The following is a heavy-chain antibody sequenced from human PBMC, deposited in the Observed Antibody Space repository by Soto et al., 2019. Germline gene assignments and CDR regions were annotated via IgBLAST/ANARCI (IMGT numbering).Heavy chain of an antibody. D-gene: IGHD5-12*01. V-gene: IGHV5-51*01. CDR3: ASTDVVSTIDNGRDAFDI. Sequence: GESLKISCKGSGYRFTNYWIGWVRQMPGKGLEWMGVIYPGDSDTRYSPSFQGHVTISADKSISTAYLQWSSRKASDTAIYYCASTDVVSTIDNGRDAFDIWGQGTMVTVSS. J-gene: IGHJ3*02. CDR2: IYPGDSDT. CDR1: GYRFTNYW.